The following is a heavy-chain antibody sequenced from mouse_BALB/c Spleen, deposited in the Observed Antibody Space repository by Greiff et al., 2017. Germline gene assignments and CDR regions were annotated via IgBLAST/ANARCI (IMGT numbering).Heavy chain of an antibody. D-gene: IGHD1-1*01. CDR2: ISYSGST. Sequence: EVQLVESGPGLVKPSQSLSLTCTVTGYSITSDYAWNWIRQFPGNKLEWMGYISYSGSTSYNPSLKSRISITRDTSKNQFFLQLNSVTTEDTATYYCARWGPPFTTVVDWGQGTTLTVSS. V-gene: IGHV3-2*02. CDR1: GYSITSDYA. CDR3: ARWGPPFTTVVD. J-gene: IGHJ2*01.